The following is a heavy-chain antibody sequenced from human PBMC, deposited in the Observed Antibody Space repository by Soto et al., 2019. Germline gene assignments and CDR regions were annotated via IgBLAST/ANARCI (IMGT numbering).Heavy chain of an antibody. J-gene: IGHJ4*01. Sequence: QITLRESGPTLVKPTQTLTLTCSFSGFSLNTPGVGVAWIRQPPGKALEWLALIYWDDEKRYSPTLRGRLTISKDTPRNRVVLTMNNMNPVDTATYSCAHRPAAYSGYDLAYWGQGSLVIVSS. V-gene: IGHV2-5*02. CDR2: IYWDDEK. CDR3: AHRPAAYSGYDLAY. D-gene: IGHD5-12*01. CDR1: GFSLNTPGVG.